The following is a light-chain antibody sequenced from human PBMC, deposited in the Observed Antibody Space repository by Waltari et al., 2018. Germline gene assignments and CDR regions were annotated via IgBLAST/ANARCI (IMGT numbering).Light chain of an antibody. CDR3: SSYTSSSTLE. J-gene: IGLJ2*01. CDR1: RSDVGGYHY. V-gene: IGLV2-14*01. CDR2: AVS. Sequence: QSALTQPASVSGSPGQSITISCTGTRSDVGGYHYVSWYPQHPGKAPKLMIYAVSKRPSGVSNRFAGSKSGNRASLTISGLQAEDEADYYCSSYTSSSTLEFGGGTKLTVL.